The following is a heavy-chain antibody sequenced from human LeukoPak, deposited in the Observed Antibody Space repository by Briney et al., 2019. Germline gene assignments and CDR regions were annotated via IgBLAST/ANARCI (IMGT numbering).Heavy chain of an antibody. V-gene: IGHV3-21*01. CDR2: ISSSSSYI. CDR3: ARGAEFPASDGFDY. Sequence: TGGSLRLSCAASGFTFSSYSMNWVRQAPGKGLEWVSSISSSSSYIYYADSVKGRFTISRDNAKNSLYLQMNSLRAEDTAVYYCARGAEFPASDGFDYWGQGTLVTVSS. CDR1: GFTFSSYS. D-gene: IGHD5-24*01. J-gene: IGHJ4*02.